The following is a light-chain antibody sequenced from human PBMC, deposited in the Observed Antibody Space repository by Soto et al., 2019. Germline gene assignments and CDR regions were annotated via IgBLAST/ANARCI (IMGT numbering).Light chain of an antibody. Sequence: QSVLTQPASVSGSPGQSITISCTGTNNDVGGYNSVSWYQQHPGKTPKLLIYGVSNRPSGVSDRFSGSKSGNTASLTISGLQAEDEADYYCSSFSSITLEVFSGGTKLAVL. CDR3: SSFSSITLEV. CDR2: GVS. J-gene: IGLJ2*01. V-gene: IGLV2-14*01. CDR1: NNDVGGYNS.